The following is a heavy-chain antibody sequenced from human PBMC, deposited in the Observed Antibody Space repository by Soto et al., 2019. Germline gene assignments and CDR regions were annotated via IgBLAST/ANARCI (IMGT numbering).Heavy chain of an antibody. D-gene: IGHD3-22*01. V-gene: IGHV5-10-1*01. Sequence: GESLQISCKGSGYSFAGYWITWVRQKPGKGLEWMGRIDPSDSQTYYSPSFRGHITVSVTKSITTVFLQWSSLRASDTAMYYCARQIYDSDTGPNFQYYSDSRGQATPVTVSS. CDR3: ARQIYDSDTGPNFQYYSDS. CDR2: IDPSDSQT. CDR1: GYSFAGYW. J-gene: IGHJ4*02.